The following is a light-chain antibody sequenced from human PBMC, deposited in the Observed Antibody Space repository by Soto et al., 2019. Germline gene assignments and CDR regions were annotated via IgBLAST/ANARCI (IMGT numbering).Light chain of an antibody. J-gene: IGKJ5*01. V-gene: IGKV1-9*01. CDR3: QRLNSYPIT. CDR1: QGISSY. Sequence: DIQLTQSPSFLSASVGDRVTITCRASQGISSYLAWYQQKPGKGPKRLIYAASTLQRGVPSRFSGSGSGTEVTLTISSLQPEDFATYYCQRLNSYPITFGQGTRLEIK. CDR2: AAS.